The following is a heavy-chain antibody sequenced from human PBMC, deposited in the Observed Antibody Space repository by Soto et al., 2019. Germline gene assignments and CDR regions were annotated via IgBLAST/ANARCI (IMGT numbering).Heavy chain of an antibody. CDR1: GGTFSSYT. J-gene: IGHJ6*02. CDR3: ARARNYYYGSGSYPDYYYYYGMDV. CDR2: IIPILGIA. D-gene: IGHD3-10*01. Sequence: QVQLVQSGAEVKKPGSSVKVSCKASGGTFSSYTISWVRQAPGQGLEWMGRIIPILGIANYAQKFQGRVTITADKSTSTAYMELSSLRSEDTAVYYCARARNYYYGSGSYPDYYYYYGMDVWGQGTTVTVSS. V-gene: IGHV1-69*02.